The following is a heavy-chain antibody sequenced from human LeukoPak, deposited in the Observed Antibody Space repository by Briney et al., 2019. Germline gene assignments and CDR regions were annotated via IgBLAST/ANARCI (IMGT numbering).Heavy chain of an antibody. Sequence: PSETLSLTCAVSGDSINSYYWHWIRQPPGKGLEWIGFIYYSGTTNYNPSLKSRVTISVDTSKNQVSLKLRSVTAADTAVYYCARSGAYGYFDPWGQGTLVTVSS. CDR2: IYYSGTT. CDR1: GDSINSYY. V-gene: IGHV4-59*01. CDR3: ARSGAYGYFDP. J-gene: IGHJ5*02. D-gene: IGHD5-24*01.